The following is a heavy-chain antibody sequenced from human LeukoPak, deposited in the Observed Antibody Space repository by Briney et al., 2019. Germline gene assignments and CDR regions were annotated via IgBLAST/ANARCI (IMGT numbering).Heavy chain of an antibody. Sequence: GGSLRLSCAASGFKFGSYGMHWVRQAPGKGLEWVASIQYDGSNKNHADAVKGRFTISRDNAKNSLYLQLNSLRAEDTAVYYCARDPYSGSYSVYYYYYMDVWGKGTTVTVSS. CDR1: GFKFGSYG. CDR2: IQYDGSNK. J-gene: IGHJ6*03. V-gene: IGHV3-30*12. CDR3: ARDPYSGSYSVYYYYYMDV. D-gene: IGHD1-26*01.